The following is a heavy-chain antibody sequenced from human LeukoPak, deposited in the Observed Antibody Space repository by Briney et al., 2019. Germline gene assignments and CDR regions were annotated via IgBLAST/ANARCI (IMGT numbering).Heavy chain of an antibody. Sequence: PGGSLRLSCAASGFTVSSNYMSWVRQAPGKGLEWVSVIYSGGSTYYADSVKGRFTISRDNSKNTLYPQMNSLRAEDTAVYHCARDRGHSSSWSPHTLDYWGQGTLVTVSS. D-gene: IGHD6-13*01. J-gene: IGHJ4*02. CDR1: GFTVSSNY. CDR3: ARDRGHSSSWSPHTLDY. V-gene: IGHV3-53*01. CDR2: IYSGGST.